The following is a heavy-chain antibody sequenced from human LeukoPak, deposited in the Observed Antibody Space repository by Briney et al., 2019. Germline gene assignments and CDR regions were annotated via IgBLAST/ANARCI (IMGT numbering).Heavy chain of an antibody. CDR3: ARHDGTG. V-gene: IGHV4-34*01. CDR1: GGSFSGYY. D-gene: IGHD3-22*01. J-gene: IGHJ4*02. CDR2: INHSGST. Sequence: SETLSLTCAVYGGSFSGYYWSWIRQPPGKGLEWIGEINHSGSTNYNPSLKSRVTISVDTSKNQFSLKLSSVTAADTAVYYCARHDGTGWGQGTLVTVSS.